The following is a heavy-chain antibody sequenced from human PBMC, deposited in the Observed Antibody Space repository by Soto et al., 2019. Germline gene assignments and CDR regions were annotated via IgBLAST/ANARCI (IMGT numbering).Heavy chain of an antibody. CDR2: IIPIFGTA. CDR1: GGTFSSYA. D-gene: IGHD2-15*01. V-gene: IGHV1-69*13. J-gene: IGHJ6*02. CDR3: ARADCSGGSCPGYYYGMDV. Sequence: GASVKVSCKASGGTFSSYAISWVRQAPGQGLEWMGGIIPIFGTANYAQKFQGRVTITADESTSTAYMELSSLRSEDTAVYYCARADCSGGSCPGYYYGMDVWGQGTTVTVSS.